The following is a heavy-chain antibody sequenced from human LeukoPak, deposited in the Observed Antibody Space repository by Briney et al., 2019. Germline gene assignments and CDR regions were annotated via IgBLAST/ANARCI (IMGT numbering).Heavy chain of an antibody. J-gene: IGHJ5*01. CDR3: ATGKLVANSNWFDS. CDR1: GYTFTSYG. D-gene: IGHD5-12*01. Sequence: ASVKVSCKASGYTFTSYGISWVRQAPGQGLEWMGWISAYNGNTNYAQKLQGRVTMTRDTSISTAYMELTSLRSDDTALYYCATGKLVANSNWFDSWGQGTLVTVSS. V-gene: IGHV1-18*01. CDR2: ISAYNGNT.